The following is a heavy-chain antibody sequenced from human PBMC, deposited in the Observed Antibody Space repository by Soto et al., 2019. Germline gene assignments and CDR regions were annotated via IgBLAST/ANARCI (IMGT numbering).Heavy chain of an antibody. J-gene: IGHJ3*01. D-gene: IGHD1-1*01. Sequence: GASVKVSCKASGGAFSSYAISWVRQAPGQGLEWMGGIIPIFGSPNYADSVKGRFTISRDNAKNTLYLQMHSLRAEDTALYFCVRDRGYPDSFDVWGRGTMVTVSS. CDR2: IIPIFGSP. CDR1: GGAFSSYA. CDR3: VRDRGYPDSFDV. V-gene: IGHV1-69*05.